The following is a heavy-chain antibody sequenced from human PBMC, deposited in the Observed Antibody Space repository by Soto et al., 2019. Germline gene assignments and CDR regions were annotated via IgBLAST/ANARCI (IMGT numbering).Heavy chain of an antibody. CDR1: GFTFSSYG. CDR3: ARDRGFGEFIGMDV. CDR2: IWYDGSNK. V-gene: IGHV3-33*01. Sequence: GGSLRLSCAASGFTFSSYGMHWVRQAPGKGLEWVAVIWYDGSNKYYADSVKGRFTISRDNSKNTLYLQMNSLRAEDTAVYYCARDRGFGEFIGMDVWGQGTTVTVSS. J-gene: IGHJ6*02. D-gene: IGHD3-10*01.